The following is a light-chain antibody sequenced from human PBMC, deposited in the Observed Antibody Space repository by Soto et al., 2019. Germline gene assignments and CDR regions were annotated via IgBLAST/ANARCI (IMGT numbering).Light chain of an antibody. Sequence: DIQMTQSPSTLSSSVGDRVTITCRASQSITIWLAWYQQKPGKAPKLLIFDASSWESGVPARFSGSGSGTEFTLTISRLQPDDFATYYCQHYNSYSWTFGQGTKVEIK. V-gene: IGKV1-5*01. CDR1: QSITIW. CDR3: QHYNSYSWT. CDR2: DAS. J-gene: IGKJ1*01.